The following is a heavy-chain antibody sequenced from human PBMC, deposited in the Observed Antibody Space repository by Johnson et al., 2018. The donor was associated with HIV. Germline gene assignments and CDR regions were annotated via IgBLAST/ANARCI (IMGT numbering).Heavy chain of an antibody. CDR3: ARDWEGSVTYGVYDEGFDI. CDR1: GFTFSNAW. CDR2: IKRKTDGGPT. J-gene: IGHJ3*02. Sequence: VQLVESGGGLVQPGGSLRLSCAASGFTFSNAWMSWVRQAPGKGLEWVGRIKRKTDGGPTDYAAPVKGRFTISRDDSKNTLYLQMNSLRGEDTAVYYCARDWEGSVTYGVYDEGFDIWGPGTMVTVSS. V-gene: IGHV3-15*01. D-gene: IGHD2-8*01.